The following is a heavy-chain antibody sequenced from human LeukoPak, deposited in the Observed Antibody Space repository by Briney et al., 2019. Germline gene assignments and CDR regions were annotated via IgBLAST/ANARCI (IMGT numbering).Heavy chain of an antibody. D-gene: IGHD3-10*02. J-gene: IGHJ4*02. CDR2: ISYDGSNK. CDR1: GFTFSSYA. Sequence: GGSLRLSCAASGFTFSSYAMYWVRQAPGKGLEWVAVISYDGSNKYYADSVKGRFTISRDNAKNSLYLQMNSLRAEDTAVYYCARDYYGRGVGGYFDYWGQGTLVTVSS. V-gene: IGHV3-30-3*01. CDR3: ARDYYGRGVGGYFDY.